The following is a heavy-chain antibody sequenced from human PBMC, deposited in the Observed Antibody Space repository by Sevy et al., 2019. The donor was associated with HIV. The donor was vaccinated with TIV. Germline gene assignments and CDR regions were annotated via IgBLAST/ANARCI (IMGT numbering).Heavy chain of an antibody. J-gene: IGHJ4*01. D-gene: IGHD6-13*01. CDR1: GLAFTRYA. CDR3: AKDIAGPSIDRY. Sequence: GGSLRLSCAASGLAFTRYAMSWVRQAPGKGLEWVSTISNSGVNIYYADSVKGRFTVSRDTSKNTLYLQMNSLRVVDTAIYYSAKDIAGPSIDRYWGHGTLVTVSS. V-gene: IGHV3-23*01. CDR2: ISNSGVNI.